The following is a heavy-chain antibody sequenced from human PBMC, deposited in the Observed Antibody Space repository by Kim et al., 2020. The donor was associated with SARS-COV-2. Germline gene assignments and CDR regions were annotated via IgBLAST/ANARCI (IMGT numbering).Heavy chain of an antibody. CDR3: ARHQRLYDAFDI. CDR2: IYYSGST. Sequence: SETLSLTCTVSGGSISSSSYYWGWIRQPPGKGLEWIGSIYYSGSTYYNPSLKSRVTISVDTSKNQFSLKLSSVTAADTAVYYCARHQRLYDAFDIWGQGTMVTVSS. CDR1: GGSISSSSYY. J-gene: IGHJ3*02. D-gene: IGHD2-15*01. V-gene: IGHV4-39*01.